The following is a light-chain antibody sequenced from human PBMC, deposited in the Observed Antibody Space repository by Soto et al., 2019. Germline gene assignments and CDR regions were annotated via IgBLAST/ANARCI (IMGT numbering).Light chain of an antibody. CDR3: QQYGSSRGA. CDR1: QSISSSY. J-gene: IGKJ1*01. V-gene: IGKV3-20*01. CDR2: GAS. Sequence: IVLTPSQATLSLSPGERATSSCRASQSISSSYLAWYQQKPGQTPRLLIYGASSRATGIPDRFSGSGSGTDFTLTISRLEPEDFAVYYCQQYGSSRGAFGQGTKVDIK.